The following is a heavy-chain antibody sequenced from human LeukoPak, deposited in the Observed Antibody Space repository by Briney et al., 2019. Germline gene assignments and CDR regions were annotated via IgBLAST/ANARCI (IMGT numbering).Heavy chain of an antibody. D-gene: IGHD1-7*01. V-gene: IGHV3-74*01. J-gene: IGHJ4*02. CDR3: ARDPRNYGIDY. Sequence: QPGGSLRLSCAASGFTFSSYWMHWVRQAPGKGLVWVSRVNSDGSSTSYADSVKGQFTISRDNAKNTLYLQMNSLRAEDTAVYYCARDPRNYGIDYWGQGTLVTVSS. CDR1: GFTFSSYW. CDR2: VNSDGSST.